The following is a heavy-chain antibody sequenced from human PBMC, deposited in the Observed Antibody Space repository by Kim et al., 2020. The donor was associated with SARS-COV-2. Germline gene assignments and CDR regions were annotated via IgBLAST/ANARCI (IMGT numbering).Heavy chain of an antibody. D-gene: IGHD6-6*01. J-gene: IGHJ5*02. Sequence: GGSLRLSCAASGFTFSSYGMHWVRQAPGKGLEWVAVISYDGSNKDYGGSVKGRFTISRDNSKNTLYLQMNSLRAEDTAVYSCARVRYSSSSFGYNWFDPWGQGTLLTVSS. CDR3: ARVRYSSSSFGYNWFDP. CDR1: GFTFSSYG. CDR2: ISYDGSNK. V-gene: IGHV3-33*05.